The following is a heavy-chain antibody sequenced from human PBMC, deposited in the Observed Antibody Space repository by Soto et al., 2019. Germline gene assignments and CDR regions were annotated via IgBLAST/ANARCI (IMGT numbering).Heavy chain of an antibody. CDR1: GFPFGNYH. V-gene: IGHV3-23*01. CDR3: ARTINWNYHPFDL. D-gene: IGHD1-7*01. Sequence: PGGSLRLSCEASGFPFGNYHMSWVRQAPGKGLEWVAGISAGGDGTTYADSVKGRFTISRDNSRNTLFLQMNSLRVGDTALYYCARTINWNYHPFDLWGQGTMVTVSS. CDR2: ISAGGDGT. J-gene: IGHJ3*01.